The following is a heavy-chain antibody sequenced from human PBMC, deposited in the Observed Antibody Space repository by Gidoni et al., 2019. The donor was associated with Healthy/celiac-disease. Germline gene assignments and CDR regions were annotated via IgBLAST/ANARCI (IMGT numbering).Heavy chain of an antibody. J-gene: IGHJ6*02. CDR1: GFTFTSSA. D-gene: IGHD1-26*01. CDR3: AAGGAVVYYYYGMDV. V-gene: IGHV1-58*02. Sequence: QMQLVQSGPEVKKPGTSVKVSCKASGFTFTSSAMQWVRQARGQRLEWIGWIVVGSGNTNYAQKFQERVTITRDMSTSTAYMELSSLRSEDTAVYYCAAGGAVVYYYYGMDVWGQGTTVTVSS. CDR2: IVVGSGNT.